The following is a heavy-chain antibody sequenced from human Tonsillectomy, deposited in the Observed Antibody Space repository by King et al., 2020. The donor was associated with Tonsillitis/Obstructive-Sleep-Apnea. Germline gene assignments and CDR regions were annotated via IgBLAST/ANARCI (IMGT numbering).Heavy chain of an antibody. CDR2: ISYDGTNK. D-gene: IGHD6-6*01. J-gene: IGHJ4*02. Sequence: VQLVESGGGVVQPGRSLRLSCAASDCTFSDFVMHWVRQAPGKGLEWVAVISYDGTNKYYSESVMGRFTISRDNSKSTRYLQMNSLRAEDTAIYYCAKEVGPYSTSFYWGQGTLVTVSS. V-gene: IGHV3-30*18. CDR1: DCTFSDFV. CDR3: AKEVGPYSTSFY.